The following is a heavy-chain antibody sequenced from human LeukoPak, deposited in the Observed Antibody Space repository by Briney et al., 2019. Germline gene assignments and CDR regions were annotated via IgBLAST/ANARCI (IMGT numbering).Heavy chain of an antibody. V-gene: IGHV1-18*01. CDR3: ARAVSFSGSAVTGGAH. D-gene: IGHD6-19*01. J-gene: IGHJ4*02. CDR1: GYTFTSYG. CDR2: ISVYNGNT. Sequence: GASVKVSCKASGYTFTSYGISWVRQAPGQGLEWIGWISVYNGNTIYAQKLQGRVTVTTDTSTSTAYMELRSLQSDDTAVYYCARAVSFSGSAVTGGAHWGQGTLVTVSS.